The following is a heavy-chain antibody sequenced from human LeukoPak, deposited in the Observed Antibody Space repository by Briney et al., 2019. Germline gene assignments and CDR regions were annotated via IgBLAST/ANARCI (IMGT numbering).Heavy chain of an antibody. D-gene: IGHD3-10*01. J-gene: IGHJ3*02. CDR2: IYHSGSR. CDR3: ARDGKKFGAEAFNI. Sequence: SETLSHTCAVSGYSISSGYYWGWIPQPPGKGLEWIGSIYHSGSRYYNPSLKSRVTISVDTSKNQFSLKLSSVTAADTAVYFCARDGKKFGAEAFNIWGQGTMVTVSS. CDR1: GYSISSGYY. V-gene: IGHV4-38-2*02.